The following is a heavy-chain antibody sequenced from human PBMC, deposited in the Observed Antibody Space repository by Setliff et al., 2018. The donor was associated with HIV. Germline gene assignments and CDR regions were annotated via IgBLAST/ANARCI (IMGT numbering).Heavy chain of an antibody. J-gene: IGHJ5*02. CDR3: ARPQTGIGGGSWFDP. D-gene: IGHD3-16*01. Sequence: SETLSLTCTVSGGSISSGSHYWSWIRQTPGKGLQWIGLIYYTGIPTYNPSLEGRITMSVDRSKNQFSLKLTSVTAADTAIYYCARPQTGIGGGSWFDPWGQGALVTVSS. V-gene: IGHV4-61*01. CDR1: GGSISSGSHY. CDR2: IYYTGIP.